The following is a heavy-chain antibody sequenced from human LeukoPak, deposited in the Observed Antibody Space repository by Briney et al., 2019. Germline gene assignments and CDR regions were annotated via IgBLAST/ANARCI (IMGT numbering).Heavy chain of an antibody. CDR3: ARDNYGVHLEDGAFDI. V-gene: IGHV1-18*01. CDR1: GYTFINYD. J-gene: IGHJ3*02. CDR2: ISTYNGNT. D-gene: IGHD4-17*01. Sequence: GASVKVSCKASGYTFINYDFSWVRQAPGQGLEWMGWISTYNGNTNYAQKLQGRVTMTTDTSTSTAYMELRSLRSDDTAVYYCARDNYGVHLEDGAFDIWGQGTMVTVSS.